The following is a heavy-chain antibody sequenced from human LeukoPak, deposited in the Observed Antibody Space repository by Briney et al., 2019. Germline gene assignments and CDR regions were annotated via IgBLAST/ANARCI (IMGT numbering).Heavy chain of an antibody. CDR3: ARARGVTIFAGFDY. J-gene: IGHJ4*02. V-gene: IGHV4-4*07. Sequence: PSETLSLTCSVSGGSISSHYWSWIRQPAGKGLEWIGHIYTSGSNYNPSLKSRVTMSVDTSKNQFSLKLTSVTAADTAVYYCARARGVTIFAGFDYWGQGTLVTVSS. D-gene: IGHD3-3*01. CDR1: GGSISSHY. CDR2: IYTSGS.